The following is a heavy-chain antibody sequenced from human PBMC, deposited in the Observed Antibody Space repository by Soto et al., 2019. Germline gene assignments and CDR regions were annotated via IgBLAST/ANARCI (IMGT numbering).Heavy chain of an antibody. CDR2: ISPFTGDT. Sequence: ASVKVSCKTSGYSFTNYGINWARQAPGQGLEWMGWISPFTGDTHYTQSLQGRITVTTDTSTNTAYMELRSLRSADTAVYYCARSCSGGSCHSAYWGQGTLVTVSS. CDR1: GYSFTNYG. CDR3: ARSCSGGSCHSAY. J-gene: IGHJ4*02. V-gene: IGHV1-18*04. D-gene: IGHD2-15*01.